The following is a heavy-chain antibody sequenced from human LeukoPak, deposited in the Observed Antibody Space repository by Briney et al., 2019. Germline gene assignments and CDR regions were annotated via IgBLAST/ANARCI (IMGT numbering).Heavy chain of an antibody. D-gene: IGHD2-15*01. V-gene: IGHV4-34*01. J-gene: IGHJ6*02. CDR2: INHSGST. Sequence: SETLSLTCAVYGGSFSGYYWSWIRQPPGKGLEWIGEINHSGSTNYNPSLKSRVTISVDTSKNQFSLKLSSVTAADTAVYYCARGRTCSGGSCYPFVISSNYYYGMDVWGQGTTVTVSS. CDR1: GGSFSGYY. CDR3: ARGRTCSGGSCYPFVISSNYYYGMDV.